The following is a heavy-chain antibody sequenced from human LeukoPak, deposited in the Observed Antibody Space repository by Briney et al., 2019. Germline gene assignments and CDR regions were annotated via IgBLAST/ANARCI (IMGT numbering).Heavy chain of an antibody. D-gene: IGHD1-1*01. CDR1: GYTFTSYD. V-gene: IGHV1-8*01. CDR3: ARGKKGNARKYYYYYMDV. Sequence: GASVKVSCKASGYTFTSYDINWVRQATGQGLEWMGWMNPNSGNTGYAQRFQGRVTMTRNTSISTAYMELSSLRSEDTAVYYCARGKKGNARKYYYYYMDVWGKGTTVTVSS. J-gene: IGHJ6*03. CDR2: MNPNSGNT.